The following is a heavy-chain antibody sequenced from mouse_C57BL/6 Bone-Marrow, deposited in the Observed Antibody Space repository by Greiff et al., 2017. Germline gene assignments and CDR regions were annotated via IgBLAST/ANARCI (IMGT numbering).Heavy chain of an antibody. CDR1: GYTFTSYW. CDR3: ASSDYYGSSYYAMDY. V-gene: IGHV1-55*01. D-gene: IGHD1-1*01. J-gene: IGHJ4*01. Sequence: VQLQQPGAELVKPGASVKMSCKASGYTFTSYWITWVKQRPGQGLEWIGDIYPGSGSTNYNEKFKSKATLTVETSSSTAYMQLSSLTSEDSAVYYCASSDYYGSSYYAMDYWGQGTSVTVSS. CDR2: IYPGSGST.